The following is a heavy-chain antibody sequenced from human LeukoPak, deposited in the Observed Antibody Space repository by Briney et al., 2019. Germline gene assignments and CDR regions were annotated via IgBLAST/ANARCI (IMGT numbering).Heavy chain of an antibody. D-gene: IGHD6-19*01. J-gene: IGHJ4*02. CDR3: ARDGSGWPTEFDYCDY. Sequence: GGSLRLSCAASGFTFSSYAMHWVRQAPGKGLEWVAVISYDGSNKYYADSVKGRFTISRDNSKNTLYLQMNSLRAEDTAVYYCARDGSGWPTEFDYCDYWGQGTLVTVSS. CDR2: ISYDGSNK. CDR1: GFTFSSYA. V-gene: IGHV3-30*04.